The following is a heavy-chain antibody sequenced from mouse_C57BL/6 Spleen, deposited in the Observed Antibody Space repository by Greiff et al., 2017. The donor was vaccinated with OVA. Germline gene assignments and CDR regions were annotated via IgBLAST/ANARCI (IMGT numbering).Heavy chain of an antibody. CDR2: IYPGDGDT. D-gene: IGHD2-4*01. V-gene: IGHV1-82*01. CDR1: GYAFSSSW. CDR3: AREGYDYDEYYFDY. Sequence: QVQLQQSGPELVKPGASVKISCKASGYAFSSSWMNWVKQRPGKGLEWIGRIYPGDGDTNYNGKFKGKATLTADKSSSTAYMQLSSLTSEDSAVYFCAREGYDYDEYYFDYWGQGTTLTVSS. J-gene: IGHJ2*01.